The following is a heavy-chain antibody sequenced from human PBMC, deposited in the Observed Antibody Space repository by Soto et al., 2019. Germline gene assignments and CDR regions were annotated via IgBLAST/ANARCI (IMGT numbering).Heavy chain of an antibody. CDR2: ISGSGGAT. J-gene: IGHJ4*02. D-gene: IGHD6-13*01. V-gene: IGHV3-23*01. Sequence: PGGSLRLSCVVSGFIPSSYAMSWVRQAPGKGLEWVSGISGSGGATSYADSVKGRFTISRDNSKNTLYLQMNSLSAEDTAIYYCAKVAIMVSSSFNSFHFSGQAALLTVSS. CDR1: GFIPSSYA. CDR3: AKVAIMVSSSFNSFHF.